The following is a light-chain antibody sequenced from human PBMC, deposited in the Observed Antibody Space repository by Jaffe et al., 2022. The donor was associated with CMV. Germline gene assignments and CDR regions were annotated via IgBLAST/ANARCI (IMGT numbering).Light chain of an antibody. V-gene: IGKV3-15*01. Sequence: ETVLTQSPATLSVSPGERATLSCRASRSVDTNLAWYQQKPGQAPRLLLSGASTRATGVPARFSGSGSGTEFTLTINSLQSEDFAIYYCQQYNDWPPYTFGQGTKVEIK. CDR3: QQYNDWPPYT. CDR2: GAS. J-gene: IGKJ2*01. CDR1: RSVDTN.